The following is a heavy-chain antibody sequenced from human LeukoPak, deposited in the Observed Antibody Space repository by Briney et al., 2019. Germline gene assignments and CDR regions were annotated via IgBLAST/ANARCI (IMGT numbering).Heavy chain of an antibody. CDR2: ISSSSSYI. J-gene: IGHJ4*02. V-gene: IGHV3-21*01. D-gene: IGHD5-24*01. CDR3: ARDLEMATIEGPDY. CDR1: GFTFSSYS. Sequence: GGSLRLSCAASGFTFSSYSMNWVRQAPGKGLEWVSSISSSSSYIYYADSVKGRFTISRDNAKNSLYLQMNSLRAEDTAVYYCARDLEMATIEGPDYWGQGTLVTVSS.